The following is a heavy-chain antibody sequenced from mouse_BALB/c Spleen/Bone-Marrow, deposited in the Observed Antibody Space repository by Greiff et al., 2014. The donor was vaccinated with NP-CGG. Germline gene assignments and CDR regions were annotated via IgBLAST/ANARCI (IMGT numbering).Heavy chain of an antibody. J-gene: IGHJ3*01. CDR2: IGSGSSTI. CDR1: GFTFSSFG. CDR3: ASGAY. Sequence: DVMLVESGGGLVQPGGSRKLSRAASGFTFSSFGMHWVRQAPEKGLEWVAYIGSGSSTIYYADTVKGRFTISRDNPKNTLFLQMTSLRSEDAAMYYCASGAYWGQGTLVTVSA. V-gene: IGHV5-17*02.